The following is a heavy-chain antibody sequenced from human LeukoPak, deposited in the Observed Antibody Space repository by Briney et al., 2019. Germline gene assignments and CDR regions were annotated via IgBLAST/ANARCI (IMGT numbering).Heavy chain of an antibody. Sequence: GGSLRLSSAASGFTFSSYSMNWVRQAPGKGLEWVSSITSSSTIYYAESVKGRFTISRDNAKNSLYLQMNGLRDEDTAVYFCARAHTIFWEFDAFDIWGRGTMVTVSS. J-gene: IGHJ3*02. CDR3: ARAHTIFWEFDAFDI. CDR1: GFTFSSYS. D-gene: IGHD3-3*01. CDR2: ITSSSTI. V-gene: IGHV3-69-1*01.